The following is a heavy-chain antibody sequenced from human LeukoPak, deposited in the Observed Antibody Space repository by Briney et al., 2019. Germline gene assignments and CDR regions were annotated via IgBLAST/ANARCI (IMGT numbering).Heavy chain of an antibody. CDR2: ISGSGGST. D-gene: IGHD3-22*01. Sequence: GGSLRLSCTGSGFTFSSYTMNWVRQAPGKGLEWVSAISGSGGSTYYADSVKGRFTISRDNSKNTLYLQMNSLRAEDTAVYYCAKVGDYDSPELMDVWGKGTTVTVSS. J-gene: IGHJ6*03. CDR3: AKVGDYDSPELMDV. CDR1: GFTFSSYT. V-gene: IGHV3-23*01.